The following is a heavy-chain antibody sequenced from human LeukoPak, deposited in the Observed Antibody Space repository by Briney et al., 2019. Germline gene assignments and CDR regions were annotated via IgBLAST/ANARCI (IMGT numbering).Heavy chain of an antibody. J-gene: IGHJ4*02. V-gene: IGHV1-2*02. CDR1: AYTFTVYY. CDR2: INTNSGGT. Sequence: ASVTVSFTSSAYTFTVYYMHWVRQPHGQGQEWVGWINTNSGGTNYQGRVTMTRDTSTSTAYMELSMLLSGDTAVYYCARGKTMVYCGGDCYRFDNWGQGTLVTVSS. D-gene: IGHD2-21*02. CDR3: ARGKTMVYCGGDCYRFDN.